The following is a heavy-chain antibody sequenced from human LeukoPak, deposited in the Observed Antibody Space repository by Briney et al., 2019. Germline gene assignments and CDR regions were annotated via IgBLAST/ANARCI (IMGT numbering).Heavy chain of an antibody. CDR1: GGSFSGYY. Sequence: PSETLSLTCAVYGGSFSGYYWRWIRQPPGKGLEWIGEINHSGSTNYNPSLKSRVTISVDTSKNQFSLKLSSVTAADTAVYYCARGDYDYYSYYMDVWGKGTTVTVSS. D-gene: IGHD5-12*01. J-gene: IGHJ6*03. CDR3: ARGDYDYYSYYMDV. V-gene: IGHV4-34*01. CDR2: INHSGST.